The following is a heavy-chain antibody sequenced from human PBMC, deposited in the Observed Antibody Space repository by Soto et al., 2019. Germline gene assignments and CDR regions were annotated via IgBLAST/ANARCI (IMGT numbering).Heavy chain of an antibody. CDR3: ARASYYYDSSGYYEGTWFDP. CDR2: ISSSGSTI. CDR1: GFTFSIYE. J-gene: IGHJ5*02. D-gene: IGHD3-22*01. V-gene: IGHV3-48*03. Sequence: GGSPILSAAASGFTFSIYEMNLVRQATGKGLEWVSYISSSGSTIYYADSVKGRFTISRDNAKNSLYLQMNSLRAEDTAVYYCARASYYYDSSGYYEGTWFDPWGQGTLVTGSS.